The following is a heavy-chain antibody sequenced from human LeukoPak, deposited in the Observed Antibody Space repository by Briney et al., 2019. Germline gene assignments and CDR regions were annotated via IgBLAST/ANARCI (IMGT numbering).Heavy chain of an antibody. CDR3: ARDLDIVVVAAALRHYGLDV. V-gene: IGHV1-18*01. Sequence: ASVKVSCKASGYTFTSYGISWVRQALGQGLEWMGWISAFNANTNYAQKFQGRVTMTTDTSTSTVYMDLRNLRSDDTAVYYCARDLDIVVVAAALRHYGLDVWGQGTTVTVSS. CDR2: ISAFNANT. J-gene: IGHJ6*02. CDR1: GYTFTSYG. D-gene: IGHD2-15*01.